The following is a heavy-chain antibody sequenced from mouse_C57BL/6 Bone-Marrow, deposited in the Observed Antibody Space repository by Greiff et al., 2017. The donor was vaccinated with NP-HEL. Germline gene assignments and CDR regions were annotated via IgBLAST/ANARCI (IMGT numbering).Heavy chain of an antibody. Sequence: VQLQQSGPELVKPGASVKISCTASGYTFTDYYMNWVKQSHGKSLEWIGDINPNNGGTSYNQKFKGKATLTGDKSSSTAYMELLSLTSEDSAVYYCSGDRGLQYYAMDYWGQGTSVTVSS. J-gene: IGHJ4*01. D-gene: IGHD2-13*01. CDR1: GYTFTDYY. CDR3: SGDRGLQYYAMDY. V-gene: IGHV1-26*01. CDR2: INPNNGGT.